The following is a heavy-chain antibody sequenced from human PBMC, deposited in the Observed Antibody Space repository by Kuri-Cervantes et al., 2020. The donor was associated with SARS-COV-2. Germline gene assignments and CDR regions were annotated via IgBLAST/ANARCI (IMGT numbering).Heavy chain of an antibody. J-gene: IGHJ2*01. CDR3: ARIHVTSDWYFDL. CDR1: GFTFSDYY. D-gene: IGHD2-21*02. CDR2: IKQDGSEK. Sequence: GESLKISCAASGFTFSDYYMSWIRQAPGKGLEWVANIKQDGSEKYYVDSVKGRFTISRDNAKNSLYLQMNSLRAEDTAVYYCARIHVTSDWYFDLWGRGTLVTVSS. V-gene: IGHV3-7*01.